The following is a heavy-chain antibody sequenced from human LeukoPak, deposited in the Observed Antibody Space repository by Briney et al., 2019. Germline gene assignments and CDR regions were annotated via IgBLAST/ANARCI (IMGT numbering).Heavy chain of an antibody. D-gene: IGHD2-2*01. CDR2: ISSSSTI. CDR3: ARGCTSTSCYAY. J-gene: IGHJ4*02. V-gene: IGHV3-48*01. Sequence: GGSLRLSCAASGFTFSSYGMTWVRQAPGKGLEGVSYISSSSTIYYADSVKGRFTISRDNAKNSLYLQLNSLRAEDTAVYYCARGCTSTSCYAYWSQGTLATVPS. CDR1: GFTFSSYG.